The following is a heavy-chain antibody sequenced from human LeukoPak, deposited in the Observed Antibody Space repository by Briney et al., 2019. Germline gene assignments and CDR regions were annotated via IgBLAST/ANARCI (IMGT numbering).Heavy chain of an antibody. CDR1: GFTFRSYS. V-gene: IGHV3-21*01. CDR3: ARGPSGSYYYYYYYMDV. D-gene: IGHD1-26*01. Sequence: GGSLRLSCAASGFTFRSYSMNWVRQAPGKGLEWVSFISSSSSYIYYADSVKGRFTISRDNAKNSLYLQMNSLRAEDTAVYYCARGPSGSYYYYYYYMDVWGKGTTVTVS. J-gene: IGHJ6*03. CDR2: ISSSSSYI.